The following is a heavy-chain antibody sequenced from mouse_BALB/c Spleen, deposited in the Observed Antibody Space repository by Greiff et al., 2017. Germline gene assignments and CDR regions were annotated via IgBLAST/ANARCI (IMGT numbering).Heavy chain of an antibody. CDR3: ARLNWERGYFDY. CDR2: ISSGGSYT. CDR1: GFTFSSYG. J-gene: IGHJ2*01. D-gene: IGHD4-1*01. V-gene: IGHV5-6*02. Sequence: EVMLVESGGDLVKPGGSLKLSCAASGFTFSSYGMSWVRQTPDKRLEWVATISSGGSYTYYPDSVKGRFTISRDNAKNTLYLQMSSLKSEDTAMYYCARLNWERGYFDYWGQGTTLTVSS.